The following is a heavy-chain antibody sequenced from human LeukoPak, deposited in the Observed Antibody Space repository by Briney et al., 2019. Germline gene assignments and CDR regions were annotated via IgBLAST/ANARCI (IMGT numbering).Heavy chain of an antibody. D-gene: IGHD1-26*01. Sequence: SETLSLTCTVSGGSIIYSYWSWIRQPPGKGLEWIGYFYYSGTTKYNPSLKSRVTISVDTSKNQFSLNLRSVTAADTAVYYCAGDSDDSGVAFDIWGQGTMVTVSS. J-gene: IGHJ3*02. V-gene: IGHV4-59*01. CDR1: GGSIIYSY. CDR3: AGDSDDSGVAFDI. CDR2: FYYSGTT.